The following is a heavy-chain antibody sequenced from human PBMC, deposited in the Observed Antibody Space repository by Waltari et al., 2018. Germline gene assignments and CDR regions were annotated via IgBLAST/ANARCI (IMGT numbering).Heavy chain of an antibody. D-gene: IGHD2-2*03. CDR1: GYTFTSYG. CDR3: ARDRGHGWHTDPTYYYYGMDV. V-gene: IGHV1-69*04. CDR2: VNPNYGKA. Sequence: QVQLVQSGAEVKKPGASVKVSCKASGYTFTSYGISWVRQAPGQGLEWMGRVNPNYGKANYGQKFQGRVTITADKSTSTAYMELSSLRSEDTAVYYCARDRGHGWHTDPTYYYYGMDVWGQGTTVTVSS. J-gene: IGHJ6*02.